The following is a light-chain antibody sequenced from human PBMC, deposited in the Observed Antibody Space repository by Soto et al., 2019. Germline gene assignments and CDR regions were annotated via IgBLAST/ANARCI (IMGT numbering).Light chain of an antibody. CDR2: DAS. Sequence: TQSPGTLSLSPGERATLSCRASQSISSWLAWYQQKPGKAPKLLIYDASSLESGVPSRFSGSGSGTEFILTISNLQPDDFATYYCQQYNSYWLTFGGGTKVEIK. J-gene: IGKJ4*01. V-gene: IGKV1-5*01. CDR3: QQYNSYWLT. CDR1: QSISSW.